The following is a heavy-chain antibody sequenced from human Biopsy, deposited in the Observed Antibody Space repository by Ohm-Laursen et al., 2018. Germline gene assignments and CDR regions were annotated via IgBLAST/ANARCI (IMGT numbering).Heavy chain of an antibody. CDR1: GYSVSSYD. V-gene: IGHV3-21*01. CDR3: ARDSSRRAREGGMDV. Sequence: LSLTCAASGYSVSSYDMNWVRQAPGKGLEWISYISETSSHIYDADSVRGRFTVARDIAKNSLYLQLNSLRVEDAAVYYCARDSSRRAREGGMDVWGQGTTVTVSS. CDR2: ISETSSHI. J-gene: IGHJ6*02. D-gene: IGHD6-6*01.